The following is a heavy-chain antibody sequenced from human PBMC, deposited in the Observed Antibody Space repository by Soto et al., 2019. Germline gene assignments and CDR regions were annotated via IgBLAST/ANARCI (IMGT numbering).Heavy chain of an antibody. CDR3: ARGGYYYDVWKKLNYYGLDV. D-gene: IGHD3-16*01. V-gene: IGHV1-18*01. CDR2: ISPYNDYT. Sequence: QVQLVQSAAEVKKPGASVKVSCKASGYTFIRYGITWVRQAPGQGLEWVGWISPYNDYTEYAQKFHGRVTMTTDTSTKTVNRALRVLRSDDTAVYYCARGGYYYDVWKKLNYYGLDVWGHGTTVTVSS. J-gene: IGHJ6*02. CDR1: GYTFIRYG.